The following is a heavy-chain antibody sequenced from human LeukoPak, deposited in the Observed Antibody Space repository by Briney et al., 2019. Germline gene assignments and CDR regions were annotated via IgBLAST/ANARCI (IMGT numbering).Heavy chain of an antibody. CDR3: SRGRLGLMVYAF. CDR2: MNPNSGNA. CDR1: GYTFTSYD. D-gene: IGHD2-8*01. J-gene: IGHJ3*01. Sequence: ASVKVSCKASGYTFTSYDINWVRQATGQGLEWMGWMNPNSGNAGYAQKLQGRVTMTRNTSISTAYMELSSLRSEDTAVYYCSRGRLGLMVYAFWGQGTMVTVSS. V-gene: IGHV1-8*01.